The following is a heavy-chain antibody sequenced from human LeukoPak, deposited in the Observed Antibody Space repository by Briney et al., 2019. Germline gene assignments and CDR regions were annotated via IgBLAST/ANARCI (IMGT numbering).Heavy chain of an antibody. V-gene: IGHV4-39*01. J-gene: IGHJ1*01. CDR1: GGSVSSSSHY. CDR3: ARRDCSGGSCYFQP. Sequence: SETLSLTCTVSGGSVSSSSHYWNWIRQPPGKGLEWIGSIYYSGSTNYNPPLQSRVTISVDTSKNQFSLRLSSVTAADTAMYYCARRDCSGGSCYFQPWGQGTLVTVSS. CDR2: IYYSGST. D-gene: IGHD2-15*01.